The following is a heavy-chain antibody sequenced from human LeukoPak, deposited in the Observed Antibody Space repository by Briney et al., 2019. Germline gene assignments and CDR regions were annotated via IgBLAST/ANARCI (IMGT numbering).Heavy chain of an antibody. CDR1: GGTFSSYA. J-gene: IGHJ4*02. V-gene: IGHV1-8*02. Sequence: ASVKVSCKASGGTFSSYAISWVRQATGQGLEWMGWMNPNYGNTGYAQRFQGRVTLTRDTSISTAYMELSSLRSEDTAVYYCARGFLGYDSSDYAFSYYWGQGTLVTVSS. D-gene: IGHD3-22*01. CDR2: MNPNYGNT. CDR3: ARGFLGYDSSDYAFSYY.